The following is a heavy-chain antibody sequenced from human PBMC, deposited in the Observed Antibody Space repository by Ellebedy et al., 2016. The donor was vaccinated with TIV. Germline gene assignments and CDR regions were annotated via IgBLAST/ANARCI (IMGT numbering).Heavy chain of an antibody. CDR1: GFTFRNYW. CDR3: AREASLDYGGDYFDY. V-gene: IGHV3-74*01. J-gene: IGHJ4*02. Sequence: PGGSLRLSCVASGFTFRNYWMHWIRQAPGKGLVWVSRINSDGSGTRYADPVEGRFTISRDNAKNTLYLQMNSLRAEDTAIYYCAREASLDYGGDYFDYWGQGALVTVSS. D-gene: IGHD4/OR15-4a*01. CDR2: INSDGSGT.